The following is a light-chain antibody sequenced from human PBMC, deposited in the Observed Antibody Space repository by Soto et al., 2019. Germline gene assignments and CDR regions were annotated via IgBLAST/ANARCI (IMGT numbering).Light chain of an antibody. CDR3: QQSSSTPQT. CDR2: AAS. Sequence: DIQMTQSPSSLSASVGDRVTITCRASQNIRNYLNWYQQRPGKTPNLLVYAASNLRSGVPSRFSGSGSGTDFTLTISSLQPEDFATYYCQQSSSTPQTFGGGTRVEIK. CDR1: QNIRNY. V-gene: IGKV1-39*01. J-gene: IGKJ4*01.